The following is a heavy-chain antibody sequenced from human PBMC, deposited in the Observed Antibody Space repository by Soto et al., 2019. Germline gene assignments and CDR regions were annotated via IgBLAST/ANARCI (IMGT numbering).Heavy chain of an antibody. CDR2: IYYSGST. CDR1: GDSIRSGNHY. CDR3: ARVDILTVYGCIHV. V-gene: IGHV4-30-4*01. J-gene: IGHJ6*02. D-gene: IGHD3-9*01. Sequence: TLSLTCTVSGDSIRSGNHYWSWIRQPPGKGLEWIGYIYYSGSTYYSPSLKSRVTISVDTSKNQFSLKLNSVTAADTAVYYCARVDILTVYGCIHVWRQGTTVTAS.